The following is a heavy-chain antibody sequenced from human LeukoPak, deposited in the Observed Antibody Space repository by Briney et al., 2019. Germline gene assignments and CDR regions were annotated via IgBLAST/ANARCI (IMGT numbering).Heavy chain of an antibody. CDR1: GLTFSSYG. CDR2: IWYDGSNK. Sequence: GGSLRLSCAASGLTFSSYGMHWVRQAPGKGLEWVAVIWYDGSNKYYADSVKGRFTISRDNSKNTLYLQMNSLRAEDTAVYYCARDAKQQLVMSYWGQGTLVTVSS. J-gene: IGHJ4*02. V-gene: IGHV3-33*01. D-gene: IGHD6-13*01. CDR3: ARDAKQQLVMSY.